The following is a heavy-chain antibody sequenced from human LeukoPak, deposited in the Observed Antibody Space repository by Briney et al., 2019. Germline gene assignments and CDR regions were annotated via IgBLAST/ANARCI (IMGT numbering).Heavy chain of an antibody. CDR1: GGSFSGYY. J-gene: IGHJ4*02. D-gene: IGHD3-10*01. CDR3: ARRGVWFGELNVYYFDY. Sequence: PSETLSLTCAVYGGSFSGYYWSWIRQPPGKGREWIGETNHSGSTNYNPSLKSRVTISVDTSKNQFSLKLSSVTAADTAVYYCARRGVWFGELNVYYFDYWGQGTLVTVSS. V-gene: IGHV4-34*01. CDR2: TNHSGST.